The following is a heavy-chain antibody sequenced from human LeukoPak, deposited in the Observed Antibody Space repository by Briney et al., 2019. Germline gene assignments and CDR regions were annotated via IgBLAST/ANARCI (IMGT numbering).Heavy chain of an antibody. CDR2: INHSGST. J-gene: IGHJ4*02. CDR1: GGSFSGYY. Sequence: SETLSLTCAVYGGSFSGYYWSWIRQPPGKGLEWLGEINHSGSTNYNPSLKSRVTISVDTTKNQLSLKLSSVTAADTAVYYCASLTSSGWGYYYFDYWGQGTLVTVSS. V-gene: IGHV4-34*01. CDR3: ASLTSSGWGYYYFDY. D-gene: IGHD6-19*01.